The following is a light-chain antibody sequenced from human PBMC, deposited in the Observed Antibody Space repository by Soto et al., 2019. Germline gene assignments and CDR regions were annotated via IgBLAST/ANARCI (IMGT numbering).Light chain of an antibody. CDR3: MHALQTPYT. CDR1: QSLLNSNGYTY. J-gene: IGKJ2*01. V-gene: IGKV2-28*01. Sequence: DIVMTQSALSLPVTPGEPASISCRSSQSLLNSNGYTYLDWYLQKPGQSPQLLIYLVSSRASGVPDRFSASGSRTDVTLKISRVEAEDVGIYFCMHALQTPYTFGQGTKLEI. CDR2: LVS.